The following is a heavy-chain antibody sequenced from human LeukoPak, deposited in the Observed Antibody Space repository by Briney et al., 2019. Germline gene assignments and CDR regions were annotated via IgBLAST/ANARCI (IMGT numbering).Heavy chain of an antibody. Sequence: GGSLRLSCAASGFTFSSYWMTWVRQAPGKGLEWVADIDQNGREKYYVDSVKGRFTISRDNAKNSLYLQMNSLRAEDTAVYYCARVPATSPYFDYWGQGTLVTVSS. CDR3: ARVPATSPYFDY. CDR1: GFTFSSYW. J-gene: IGHJ4*02. V-gene: IGHV3-7*01. D-gene: IGHD2-2*01. CDR2: IDQNGREK.